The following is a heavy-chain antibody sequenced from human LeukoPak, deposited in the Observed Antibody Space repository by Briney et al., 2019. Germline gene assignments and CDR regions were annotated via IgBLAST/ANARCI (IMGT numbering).Heavy chain of an antibody. J-gene: IGHJ2*01. CDR1: GGSISSGGYY. V-gene: IGHV4-30-2*01. Sequence: SETLSLTCTVSGGSISSGGYYWSWIRQPPGKGLEWIGYIYHSGSTYYNPSLKSRVTISVDRSKNQFSLKLSSVTAADTAVYYCARGTLVLGGVAAAGPTHLWGRGTLVTVSS. D-gene: IGHD6-13*01. CDR3: ARGTLVLGGVAAAGPTHL. CDR2: IYHSGST.